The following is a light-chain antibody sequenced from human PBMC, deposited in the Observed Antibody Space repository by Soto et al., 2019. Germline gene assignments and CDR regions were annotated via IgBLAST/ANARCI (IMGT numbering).Light chain of an antibody. V-gene: IGKV3-20*01. CDR2: GAS. J-gene: IGKJ1*01. CDR3: QQYSNMPRT. Sequence: VLTQSPCTLSLSPGDGATLSCSASQTVGSNYLAWYQQRPGQAPGLLIHGASSRATGIPDRFSGRGSGTEFTLTIARLEPEDFAVYYCQQYSNMPRTFGQGTKVDIK. CDR1: QTVGSNY.